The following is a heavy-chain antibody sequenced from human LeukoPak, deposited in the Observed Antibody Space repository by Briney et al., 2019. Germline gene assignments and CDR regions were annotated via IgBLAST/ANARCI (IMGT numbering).Heavy chain of an antibody. V-gene: IGHV3-48*01. J-gene: IGHJ4*02. D-gene: IGHD1-7*01. Sequence: GGSLRLSCAASGFTFSSYSINWVRQAPGKGLEWISYISYSGSTIPYPDSVKGRFTISRDNAKNSLYLQVNSLRAEDTAVYYCARDVNYAFDFWGQGTLVTVSS. CDR2: ISYSGSTI. CDR1: GFTFSSYS. CDR3: ARDVNYAFDF.